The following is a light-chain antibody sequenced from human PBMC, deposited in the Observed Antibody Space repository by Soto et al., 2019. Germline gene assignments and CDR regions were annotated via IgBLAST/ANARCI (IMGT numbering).Light chain of an antibody. CDR1: QSVSSN. J-gene: IGKJ4*01. V-gene: IGKV3-15*01. CDR3: QQYNNWPPGIT. CDR2: GAS. Sequence: EIVLTQSPGTLSLSPGERATLSCRASQSVSSNLAWYQQKPGQAPRLLIYGASTRATGIPARFSGSGSGTEFTLTISSLQSEDFAVYYCQQYNNWPPGITFGGGTKVDIK.